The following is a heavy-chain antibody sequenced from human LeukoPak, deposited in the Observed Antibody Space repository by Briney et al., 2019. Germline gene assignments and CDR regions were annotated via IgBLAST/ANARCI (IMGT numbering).Heavy chain of an antibody. CDR1: GYTLTGYY. CDR3: ARVVTGDPNFDY. D-gene: IGHD7-27*01. Sequence: ASVKVSCKASGYTLTGYYMHWVRQAPGQGLEWMGWINPNSGGTNYAQKFQGRVTMTRDTSISTAYMELSGLRSDDTAVYYCARVVTGDPNFDYWGQGTLVTVSS. J-gene: IGHJ4*02. CDR2: INPNSGGT. V-gene: IGHV1-2*02.